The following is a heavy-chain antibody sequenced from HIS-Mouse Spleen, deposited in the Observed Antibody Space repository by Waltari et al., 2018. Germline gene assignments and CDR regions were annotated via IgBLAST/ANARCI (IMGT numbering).Heavy chain of an antibody. CDR3: AREIPYSSSWYDWYFDL. CDR2: IYYSGSH. Sequence: QLQLQESGPGLVKPSETLSLTCTVSGGSISSSSYYWVWLRQPPGTGLGWIGSIYYSGSHYYNPSLKSRVTISVDTSKNQFSLKLSSVTAADTAVYYCAREIPYSSSWYDWYFDLWGRGTLVTVSS. CDR1: GGSISSSSYY. J-gene: IGHJ2*01. V-gene: IGHV4-39*07. D-gene: IGHD6-13*01.